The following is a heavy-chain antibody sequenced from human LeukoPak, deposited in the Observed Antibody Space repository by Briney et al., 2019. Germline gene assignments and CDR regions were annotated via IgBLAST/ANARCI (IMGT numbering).Heavy chain of an antibody. CDR3: ARSYALLGRRLPAYFDY. Sequence: SETLSLTCAVSGYSISSDYYWGWIRQPPGKELEWIGSIYHSGSTHYNPSLKSRLTISVDTSTSQFSLRLSSVTAADTAVYYCARSYALLGRRLPAYFDYWGQGTLVTVTS. V-gene: IGHV4-38-2*01. CDR2: IYHSGST. D-gene: IGHD3-16*01. J-gene: IGHJ4*02. CDR1: GYSISSDYY.